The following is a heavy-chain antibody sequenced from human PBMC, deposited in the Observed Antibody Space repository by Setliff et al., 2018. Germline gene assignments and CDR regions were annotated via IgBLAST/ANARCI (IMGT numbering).Heavy chain of an antibody. Sequence: PGGSLRLSCAASGFTFSTYRMHWVRQAPGKGLEWVAVIWDDGGNKYHADSVKGRFTISRDNSKNTLYVQMNSLRPEDTAVYYGARTCSGSGCYTGLESWGQGTPVTVSS. CDR1: GFTFSTYR. D-gene: IGHD2-15*01. V-gene: IGHV3-33*08. CDR2: IWDDGGNK. J-gene: IGHJ4*02. CDR3: ARTCSGSGCYTGLES.